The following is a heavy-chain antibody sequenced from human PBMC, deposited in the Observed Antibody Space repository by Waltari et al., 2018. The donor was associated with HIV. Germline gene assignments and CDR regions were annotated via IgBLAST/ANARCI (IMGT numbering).Heavy chain of an antibody. Sequence: VQLLESGGGVVQPGRSMRLSCAASGFTFSSEAMHWVCQAPGKGLGWVAAISCYGSIRYYAESVEGRFTIAGDNSKNTLYCEMGSRSPGNTALYFCARDGAPPNYWGQGTLFTVSS. CDR1: GFTFSSEA. D-gene: IGHD2-8*01. V-gene: IGHV3-30*04. CDR2: ISCYGSIR. J-gene: IGHJ4*02. CDR3: ARDGAPPNY.